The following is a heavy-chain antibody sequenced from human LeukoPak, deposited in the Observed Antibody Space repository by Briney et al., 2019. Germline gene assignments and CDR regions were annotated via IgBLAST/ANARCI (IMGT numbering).Heavy chain of an antibody. CDR1: GYTFTGYY. J-gene: IGHJ4*02. Sequence: ASVKVSCKASGYTFTGYYMHWVRQAPGQGLEWMGWISAYNGNTNYAQKLQGRVTMTTDTSTSTVYMELRSLRSDDTAVYYCARGGIAARLSFFDYWGQGTLVTVSS. V-gene: IGHV1-18*04. CDR3: ARGGIAARLSFFDY. D-gene: IGHD6-6*01. CDR2: ISAYNGNT.